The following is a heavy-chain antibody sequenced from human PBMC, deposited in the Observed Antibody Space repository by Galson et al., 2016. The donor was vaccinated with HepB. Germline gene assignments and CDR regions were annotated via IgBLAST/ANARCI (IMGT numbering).Heavy chain of an antibody. J-gene: IGHJ6*02. V-gene: IGHV3-33*01. CDR1: GFIFSSYG. D-gene: IGHD3-10*01. Sequence: SLRLSCAASGFIFSSYGMHWVRQSPGKGLESVAFICFDGSKKYYADSVQGRVSISRDNSKNMVFLQIDNLRAEDTAVYYCARDQISVPIIRGFPAPGDHYYGLDVWGHGTTVTVSS. CDR2: ICFDGSKK. CDR3: ARDQISVPIIRGFPAPGDHYYGLDV.